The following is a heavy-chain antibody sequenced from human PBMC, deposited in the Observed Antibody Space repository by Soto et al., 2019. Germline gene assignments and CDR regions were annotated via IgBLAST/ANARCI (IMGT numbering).Heavy chain of an antibody. Sequence: SETLSLTCTVSGASVSASFWSWVRQPPGKGLEWIGYIYNSGRTNYHPSLKSRVTISLDTSDNDFSLRLTSLTAADTAVYYCARVHSGWSSGHGLDVWGQGTTVTV. V-gene: IGHV4-59*02. CDR1: GASVSASF. CDR3: ARVHSGWSSGHGLDV. D-gene: IGHD6-19*01. CDR2: IYNSGRT. J-gene: IGHJ6*02.